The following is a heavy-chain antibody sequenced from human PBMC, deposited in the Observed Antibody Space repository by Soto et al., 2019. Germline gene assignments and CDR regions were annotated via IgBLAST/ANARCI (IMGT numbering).Heavy chain of an antibody. CDR3: ARDTAMETYYFDY. Sequence: QVQLVESGGGVVQPGRSLRLSCAASGFTFSSYGMHWVRQAPGKGLEWVAVIWYDGSNKYYADSVKGRFTISRDNSKNTLYLQLTRLRAEDTAVYYCARDTAMETYYFDYWGQGTLVTVSS. J-gene: IGHJ4*02. CDR1: GFTFSSYG. V-gene: IGHV3-33*01. D-gene: IGHD5-18*01. CDR2: IWYDGSNK.